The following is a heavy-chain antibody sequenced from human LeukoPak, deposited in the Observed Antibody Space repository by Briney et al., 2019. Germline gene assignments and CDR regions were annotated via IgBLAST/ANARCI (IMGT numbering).Heavy chain of an antibody. J-gene: IGHJ4*02. V-gene: IGHV4-38-2*02. CDR1: GYSISSGYY. CDR3: AGSGGAARRFDY. Sequence: PSETLSLTCTVSGYSISSGYYWGWIRQPPGKGLEWIGSIYHSGSTYYNPSLKSRVTISVDTSKNQFSLKLSSVTAADTAVYYCAGSGGAARRFDYWGQGTLVTVSS. D-gene: IGHD6-6*01. CDR2: IYHSGST.